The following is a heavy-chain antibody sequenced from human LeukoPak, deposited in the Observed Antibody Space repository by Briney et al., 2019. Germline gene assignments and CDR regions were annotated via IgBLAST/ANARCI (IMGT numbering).Heavy chain of an antibody. CDR2: VNGNGDTT. CDR1: GFIFTTYT. CDR3: VGDQVDDTGYLR. Sequence: GGSLRLSCSASGFIFTTYTMYWVRQAPGKGLEFVSVVNGNGDTTYYTDSVKGRFTISRDNSKNTLYLQMSSLRAEDTAVYYCVGDQVDDTGYLRWGQGTRVTVSS. D-gene: IGHD3-9*01. J-gene: IGHJ4*02. V-gene: IGHV3-64D*06.